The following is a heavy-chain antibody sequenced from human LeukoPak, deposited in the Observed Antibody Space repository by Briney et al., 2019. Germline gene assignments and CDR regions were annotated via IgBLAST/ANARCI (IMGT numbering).Heavy chain of an antibody. CDR1: GGTFSSYA. Sequence: GASVKVSCKASGGTFSSYAISWVRQAPGQGLEWMGGIIPIFGTANYAQKFRGRVTITADESTSTAYMELSSLRSEDTAVYYCARGSTLEYSSSPDYWGQGTLVTVSS. J-gene: IGHJ4*02. CDR3: ARGSTLEYSSSPDY. D-gene: IGHD6-6*01. CDR2: IIPIFGTA. V-gene: IGHV1-69*13.